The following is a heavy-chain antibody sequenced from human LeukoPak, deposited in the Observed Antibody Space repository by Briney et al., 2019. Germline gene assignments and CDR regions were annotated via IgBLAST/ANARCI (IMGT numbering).Heavy chain of an antibody. CDR3: ATRITLVRGVMLGGDY. CDR2: ISGSGGST. CDR1: GFTFTSYA. Sequence: GGSLRLSCAASGFTFTSYAMNWVRQAPGKGLEWVSAISGSGGSTYYADSVKGRFTIPKDNSKNTLYLQMNTLRAEDTAVYYCATRITLVRGVMLGGDYWGQGTLVPVFS. D-gene: IGHD3-10*01. J-gene: IGHJ4*02. V-gene: IGHV3-23*01.